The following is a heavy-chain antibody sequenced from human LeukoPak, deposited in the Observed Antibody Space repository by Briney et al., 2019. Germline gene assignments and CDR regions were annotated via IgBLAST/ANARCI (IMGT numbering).Heavy chain of an antibody. CDR3: ARGGSWGYSSSSYQDY. Sequence: SETLSLTCTVSGGSIRSYYWSWIRQPPGKGLEWIGYIYYSGSTNYNPSLKSRVTISVDTSKNQFSLKLSSVTAADTAVYYCARGGSWGYSSSSYQDYWGQGTLVTVSS. J-gene: IGHJ4*02. CDR1: GGSIRSYY. D-gene: IGHD6-6*01. V-gene: IGHV4-59*01. CDR2: IYYSGST.